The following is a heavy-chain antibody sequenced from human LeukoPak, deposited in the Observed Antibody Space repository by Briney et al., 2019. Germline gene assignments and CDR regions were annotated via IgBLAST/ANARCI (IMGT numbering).Heavy chain of an antibody. V-gene: IGHV3-7*01. Sequence: GGSLRLSCAASGFTFGSYWMSWVRQAPGKGLEWVANIKEDGSAKFHVDSVKGRFTISRDNAKNSLFLQMNSLRVEGTAVYYCARERLYGASARDYWGQGTLVTVSS. CDR3: ARERLYGASARDY. D-gene: IGHD4-17*01. CDR1: GFTFGSYW. CDR2: IKEDGSAK. J-gene: IGHJ4*02.